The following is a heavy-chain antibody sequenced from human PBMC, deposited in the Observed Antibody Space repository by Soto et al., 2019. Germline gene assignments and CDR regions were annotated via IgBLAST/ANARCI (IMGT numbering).Heavy chain of an antibody. Sequence: GGSLRLSCAASGFTFSSYAMHWVRQAPGKGLEYVSAISSNGGSTYYANSVKGRFTISRDNSKNTLYLQMGSLRAEDMAVYYCAVSTPVVPAAMLSLVYWGQGTLVTVSS. CDR1: GFTFSSYA. J-gene: IGHJ4*02. CDR3: AVSTPVVPAAMLSLVY. D-gene: IGHD2-2*01. CDR2: ISSNGGST. V-gene: IGHV3-64*01.